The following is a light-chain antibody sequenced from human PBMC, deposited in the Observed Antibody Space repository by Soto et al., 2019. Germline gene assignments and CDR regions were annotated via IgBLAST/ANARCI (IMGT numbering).Light chain of an antibody. CDR1: SSNIESYY. V-gene: IGLV1-47*01. CDR2: RNN. J-gene: IGLJ1*01. Sequence: QAVVTQPPSASGTPRQRGTISCSGSSSNIESYYVYWYQQLPGTAPKLLIYRNNQRPSGVPDRFSGSKSGPSASLAISGLRSEDEADYYCAAWDDRLSGYVFGTGTKLTVL. CDR3: AAWDDRLSGYV.